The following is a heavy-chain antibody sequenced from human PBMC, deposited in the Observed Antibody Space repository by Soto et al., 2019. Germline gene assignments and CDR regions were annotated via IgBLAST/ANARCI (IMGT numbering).Heavy chain of an antibody. J-gene: IGHJ3*02. Sequence: GASVKVSCKASGYTFTSYGISWVRQAPGQGLERMGWISAYNGNTNYAQKLQGRVTMTTDTSTSTAYMELRSLRSDDTAVYYCAILGQDIVVVPAAMPDAFDIWGQGTMVTVSS. CDR3: AILGQDIVVVPAAMPDAFDI. CDR2: ISAYNGNT. CDR1: GYTFTSYG. D-gene: IGHD2-2*01. V-gene: IGHV1-18*01.